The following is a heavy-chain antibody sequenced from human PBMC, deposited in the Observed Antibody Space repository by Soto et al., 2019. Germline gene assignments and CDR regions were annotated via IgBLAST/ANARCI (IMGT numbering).Heavy chain of an antibody. CDR3: TRANSYSEY. J-gene: IGHJ4*02. V-gene: IGHV4-59*11. CDR2: IYYNGNT. CDR1: WGKIINHC. Sequence: TVSWGKIINHCGRWIRQPKRKGLEWIGYIYYNGNTNYNPPLKSRVTMSVDTSKNQISLKLSSVTAAVTAVYYCTRANSYSEYWGQRTLVTVSS. D-gene: IGHD7-27*01.